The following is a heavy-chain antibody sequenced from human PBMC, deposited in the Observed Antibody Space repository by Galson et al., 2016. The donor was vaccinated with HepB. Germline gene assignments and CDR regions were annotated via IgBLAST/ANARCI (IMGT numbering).Heavy chain of an antibody. V-gene: IGHV3-23*01. CDR2: ISGSGEHT. CDR3: AKGSIWVSAALYGMDV. Sequence: SLRLSCAASGFRFSGYAMTWVRQAPGKGLEWVSGISGSGEHTYYADNVKGRFTISRDNSTTTLYVPMTSLRVEDTAVYYSAKGSIWVSAALYGMDVWGQGTTVTVSS. CDR1: GFRFSGYA. D-gene: IGHD2-21*01. J-gene: IGHJ6*02.